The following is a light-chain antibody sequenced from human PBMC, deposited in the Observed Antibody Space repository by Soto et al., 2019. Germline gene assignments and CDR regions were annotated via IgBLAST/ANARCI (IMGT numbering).Light chain of an antibody. Sequence: QSALTQPASVSGSPGQSITISCTGTSSDVGGYNYVSWYQQHPGKAPKLMIYDVSNRPSGVSNRFSGSKSGNTASLTISGLQAEEEAEYYCSSYTSSSPLGRVFGGGPKPPVL. V-gene: IGLV2-14*01. J-gene: IGLJ3*02. CDR2: DVS. CDR3: SSYTSSSPLGRV. CDR1: SSDVGGYNY.